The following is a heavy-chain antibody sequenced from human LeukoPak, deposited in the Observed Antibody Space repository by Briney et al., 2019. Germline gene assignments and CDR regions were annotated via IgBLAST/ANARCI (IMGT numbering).Heavy chain of an antibody. CDR3: ARDRGRYYDSRGFYWGYYFDS. D-gene: IGHD3-22*01. J-gene: IGHJ4*02. CDR2: INSDGSST. CDR1: GFTFSSYW. V-gene: IGHV3-74*01. Sequence: GGSLRLSCAASGFTFSSYWMHWVRQAPGKGLVWVSRINSDGSSTSYADSVKGRFTISRDNAKNTLYLQMSSVRVDDTAVYYCARDRGRYYDSRGFYWGYYFDSWGQGILVTVST.